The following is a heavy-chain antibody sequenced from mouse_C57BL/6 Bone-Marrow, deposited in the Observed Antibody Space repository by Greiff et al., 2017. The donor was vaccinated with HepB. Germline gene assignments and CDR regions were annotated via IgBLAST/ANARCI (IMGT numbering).Heavy chain of an antibody. J-gene: IGHJ4*01. D-gene: IGHD1-1*01. Sequence: VQLVESGPGLVQPSQSLSITCTVSGFSLTSYGVHWVRQSPGKGLEWLGVIWRGGSTDYNAAFMSRLSITKDNSKSQVFFKMNSLQADDTAIYYCATPYYGSRNYAMDYWGQGTSVTVSS. CDR3: ATPYYGSRNYAMDY. CDR2: IWRGGST. CDR1: GFSLTSYG. V-gene: IGHV2-5*01.